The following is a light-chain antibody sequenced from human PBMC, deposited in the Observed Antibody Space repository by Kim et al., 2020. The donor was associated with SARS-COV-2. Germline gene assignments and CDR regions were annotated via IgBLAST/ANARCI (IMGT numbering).Light chain of an antibody. J-gene: IGKJ1*01. CDR3: QQYNSYSWT. CDR1: QRFSSC. CDR2: DAS. V-gene: IGKV1-5*01. Sequence: ASVGDRCTLACRASQRFSSCLAWYQQKPGKAPKLLIYDASSLESGVPSRFSGSGSETEFTLTISSLQPDDFATYYCQQYNSYSWTFGQGTKVDIK.